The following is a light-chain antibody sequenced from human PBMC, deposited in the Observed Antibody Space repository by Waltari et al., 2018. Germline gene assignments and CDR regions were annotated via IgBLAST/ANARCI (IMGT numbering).Light chain of an antibody. V-gene: IGLV3-19*01. CDR2: GKN. CDR1: SLRTSY. Sequence: SSELVQDPAVSVALGQTVRITCQGASLRTSYLSWFHQKPGQAPALVIYGKNNRPSGIPDRFSASSSGSTASLTIIGAQAEDEADYYCHSRDSSGDVLIGGGTKLTVV. J-gene: IGLJ2*01. CDR3: HSRDSSGDVL.